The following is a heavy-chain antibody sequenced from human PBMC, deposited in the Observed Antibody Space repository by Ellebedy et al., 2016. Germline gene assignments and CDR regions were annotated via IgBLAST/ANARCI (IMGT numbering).Heavy chain of an antibody. Sequence: GGSLRLSCAASGFTFRRYSMNWVRQAPGKGLEWVSTISSTSTYIYYVDSVKGRFTISRDNARDSLSLQMTSLRAEDTAVYYCARDISLRDPGGFDFWGQGTLVTVSS. D-gene: IGHD1-14*01. V-gene: IGHV3-21*01. J-gene: IGHJ4*02. CDR3: ARDISLRDPGGFDF. CDR2: ISSTSTYI. CDR1: GFTFRRYS.